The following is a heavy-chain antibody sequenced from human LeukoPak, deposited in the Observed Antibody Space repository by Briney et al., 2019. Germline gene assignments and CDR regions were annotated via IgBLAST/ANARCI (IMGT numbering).Heavy chain of an antibody. J-gene: IGHJ4*01. CDR3: ARDYGWGMGSPFDY. CDR2: ISSACDYI. Sequence: GGSLRLSCAASGFTFSSYSMNWGRQAPGKGLEWVSFISSACDYIYVADSVKGRFTISRDNAKNSLYLQMGTLRAEDMALYYCARDYGWGMGSPFDYWGHGTLVTVSS. CDR1: GFTFSSYS. D-gene: IGHD6-19*01. V-gene: IGHV3-21*01.